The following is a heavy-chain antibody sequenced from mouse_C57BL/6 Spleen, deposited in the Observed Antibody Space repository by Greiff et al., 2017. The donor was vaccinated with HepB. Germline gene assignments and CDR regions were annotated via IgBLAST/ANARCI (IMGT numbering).Heavy chain of an antibody. V-gene: IGHV2-2*01. CDR1: GFSLTSYG. D-gene: IGHD3-1*01. CDR3: ARNSGERGAWFAY. Sequence: VKLEESGPGLVQPSQSLSITCTVSGFSLTSYGVHWVRQSPGKGLEWLGVIWSGGSTDYNAAFISRLSISKDNSKSQVFFKMNSLQADDTAIYYCARNSGERGAWFAYWGQGTLVTVSA. CDR2: IWSGGST. J-gene: IGHJ3*01.